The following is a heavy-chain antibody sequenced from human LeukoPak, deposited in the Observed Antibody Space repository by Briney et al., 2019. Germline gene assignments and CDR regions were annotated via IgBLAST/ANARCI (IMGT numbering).Heavy chain of an antibody. CDR2: ISGNGGST. D-gene: IGHD3-16*01. CDR3: ARGGGDHAFDV. V-gene: IGHV3-23*01. CDR1: GFSFSIYA. J-gene: IGHJ3*01. Sequence: PGGSLRLSCAASGFSFSIYAMSWVRQAPGKGLEWVSAISGNGGSTYYVDSVKGRFTISRDNAKNTLYLEVSSLRVEDTAVYYCARGGGDHAFDVWGQGTLVTVSS.